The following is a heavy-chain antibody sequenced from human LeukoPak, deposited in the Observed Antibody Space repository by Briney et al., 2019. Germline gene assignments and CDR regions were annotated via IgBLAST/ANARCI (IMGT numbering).Heavy chain of an antibody. V-gene: IGHV3-23*01. J-gene: IGHJ1*01. CDR3: AKDRVRAATVPQPPIQH. CDR1: GFTFSSYA. D-gene: IGHD3-10*01. CDR2: ISGSGGST. Sequence: PGGSLRLSCAASGFTFSSYAMSWVRQAPGKGLEWVSAISGSGGSTYCADSVKGRFTISRDNSKNTLYLQMNSLRAEDTAVYYCAKDRVRAATVPQPPIQHWGQGTLVTVSS.